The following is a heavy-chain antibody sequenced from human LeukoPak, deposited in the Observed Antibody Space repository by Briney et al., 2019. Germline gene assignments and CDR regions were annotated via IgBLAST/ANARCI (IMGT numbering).Heavy chain of an antibody. CDR3: ARHLYYDFWSGGWAFDI. Sequence: PSETLSLTCAVYGGSFSGYYWSWIRQPPGKGLEWIGEINHSGGTNYNPSLKSRVTISVDTSKNQFSLKLSSVTAADTAVYYCARHLYYDFWSGGWAFDIWGQGTMVTVSS. CDR2: INHSGGT. V-gene: IGHV4-34*01. D-gene: IGHD3-3*01. CDR1: GGSFSGYY. J-gene: IGHJ3*02.